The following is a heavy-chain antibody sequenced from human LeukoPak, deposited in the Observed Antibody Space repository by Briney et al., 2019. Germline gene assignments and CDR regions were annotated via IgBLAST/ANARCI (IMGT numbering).Heavy chain of an antibody. Sequence: GGSLRLSCAASGFTFSSYAMSWVRQAPGQGLEWVSAISGSGGSTYYADSVKGRFTISRDNSKNTLYLQMNSLRAEDTAVYYCAPFLSYYFDYWGQGTLVTVSS. D-gene: IGHD2-2*01. V-gene: IGHV3-23*01. CDR1: GFTFSSYA. CDR3: APFLSYYFDY. CDR2: ISGSGGST. J-gene: IGHJ4*02.